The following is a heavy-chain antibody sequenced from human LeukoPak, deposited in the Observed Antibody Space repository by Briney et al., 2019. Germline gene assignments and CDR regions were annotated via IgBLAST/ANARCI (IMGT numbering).Heavy chain of an antibody. V-gene: IGHV3-48*01. Sequence: PGGSLRLSCAASGFTFSSYSMNWVREAPGKGLGWGSYISSSSSTIYYADSVKGRFTITRDNAKNSLYLQMNSLRAEDTAVYYCARGGYSYGFRTFDYWGQGTLVTVSS. CDR2: ISSSSSTI. J-gene: IGHJ4*02. CDR3: ARGGYSYGFRTFDY. CDR1: GFTFSSYS. D-gene: IGHD5-18*01.